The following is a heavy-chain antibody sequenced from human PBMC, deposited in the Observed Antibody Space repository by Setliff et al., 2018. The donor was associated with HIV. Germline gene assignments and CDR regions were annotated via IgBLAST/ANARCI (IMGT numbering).Heavy chain of an antibody. D-gene: IGHD3-22*01. CDR1: AGSISSGGYY. J-gene: IGHJ4*02. Sequence: SESMSLTCTVSAGSISSGGYYWSWIRQHPGKGLEWFGYIFYSGSTYYNPSLKSRVTISVDTSKNQFSLKLSSVTAADTAVYHCARGLPYYYDSSGYYYFDYWGQGTLVTVSS. CDR2: IFYSGST. CDR3: ARGLPYYYDSSGYYYFDY. V-gene: IGHV4-31*03.